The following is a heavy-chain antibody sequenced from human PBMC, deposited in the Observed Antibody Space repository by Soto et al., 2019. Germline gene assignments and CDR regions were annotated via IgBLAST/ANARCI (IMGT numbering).Heavy chain of an antibody. Sequence: QVHLVESGGGVVQPGRSLRLSCAASGFNFSSFGMHWVRQAPGKGLEWVAVIWYDGSNEYYADSVKGRFTISRDNSKNTVYLQMNSLRAEDTAVYYCASLSDSGNPVFDYWGQGTLVTVSS. J-gene: IGHJ4*02. CDR2: IWYDGSNE. V-gene: IGHV3-33*01. D-gene: IGHD1-26*01. CDR3: ASLSDSGNPVFDY. CDR1: GFNFSSFG.